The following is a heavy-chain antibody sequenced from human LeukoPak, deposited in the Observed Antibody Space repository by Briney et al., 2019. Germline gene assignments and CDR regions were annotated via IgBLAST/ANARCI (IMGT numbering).Heavy chain of an antibody. D-gene: IGHD6-19*01. Sequence: GGSLRLSCVASGFTFSSYDMHWVRQATGNGLEWVSAIGTTGATYYADSVKGRFTISGENAKSSLYLQMNSLRAGDTAVYYCARGRAPKVAGMGNWFDPWGQGTLVSVSS. J-gene: IGHJ5*02. V-gene: IGHV3-13*04. CDR2: IGTTGAT. CDR1: GFTFSSYD. CDR3: ARGRAPKVAGMGNWFDP.